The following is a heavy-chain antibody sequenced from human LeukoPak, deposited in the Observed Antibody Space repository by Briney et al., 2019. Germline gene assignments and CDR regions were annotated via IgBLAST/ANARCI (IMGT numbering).Heavy chain of an antibody. J-gene: IGHJ6*03. CDR2: IYYSGST. Sequence: ETLSLTCTVSGGSISSSSYYWSWIRQPPGKGLEWIGYIYYSGSTNYNPSLKSRVTISVDTSKNQFSLKLSSVTAADTAVYYCARATNYYGSGSPPAPYYYYYYMDVWGKGTTVTVSS. CDR1: GGSISSSSYY. V-gene: IGHV4-61*01. CDR3: ARATNYYGSGSPPAPYYYYYYMDV. D-gene: IGHD3-10*01.